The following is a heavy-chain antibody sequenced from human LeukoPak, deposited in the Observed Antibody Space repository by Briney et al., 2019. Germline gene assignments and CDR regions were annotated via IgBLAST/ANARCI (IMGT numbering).Heavy chain of an antibody. CDR1: GFTFSNYN. V-gene: IGHV3-48*01. CDR2: ISDSSSHT. J-gene: IGHJ4*02. CDR3: ARDGEGGAAAGY. D-gene: IGHD6-13*01. Sequence: GGSLRLSXAASGFTFSNYNMNWVRQTPGKGLEWLSFISDSSSHTFYSDSVMGRFTVSRDNVKNSLYLQMNGLRAEDTAIYYCARDGEGGAAAGYWGQGTLVTVSS.